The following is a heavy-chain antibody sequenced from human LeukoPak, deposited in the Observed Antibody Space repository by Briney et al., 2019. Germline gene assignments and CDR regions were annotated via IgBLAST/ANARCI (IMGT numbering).Heavy chain of an antibody. CDR3: ARDTNMIHLDY. D-gene: IGHD3-22*01. CDR1: GETFNNNA. CDR2: IIPIFGTP. V-gene: IGHV1-69*06. Sequence: SVKVSCKACGETFNNNAINWVRQATGQGLEWMGSIIPIFGTPNYAQTFEGRLTITADRYTTTAYMELSSLRAEDTDVYYCARDTNMIHLDYWGQGTLITVSS. J-gene: IGHJ4*02.